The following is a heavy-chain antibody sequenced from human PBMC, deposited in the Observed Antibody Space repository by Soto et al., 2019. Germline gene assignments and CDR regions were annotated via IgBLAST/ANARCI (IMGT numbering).Heavy chain of an antibody. J-gene: IGHJ4*02. D-gene: IGHD3-16*02. CDR3: ARSYYDYVWGIYRSAHFDY. V-gene: IGHV1-46*01. CDR1: GYTFTSYY. Sequence: QVQLVQSGAEVKKPGASVKVSCKASGYTFTSYYMHWVRQAPGQGLEWMGIINPSGDSTSYAQKFQGRVTMTGDTSTRRVYMELSSLRSEDTAVYYCARSYYDYVWGIYRSAHFDYWGQGTLVTVSS. CDR2: INPSGDST.